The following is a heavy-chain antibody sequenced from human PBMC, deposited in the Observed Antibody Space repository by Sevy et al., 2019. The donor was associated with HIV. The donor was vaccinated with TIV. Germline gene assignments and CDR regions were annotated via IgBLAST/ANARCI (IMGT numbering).Heavy chain of an antibody. V-gene: IGHV3-33*01. CDR2: IWYDGSNK. CDR1: GFTFSSYG. D-gene: IGHD6-13*01. CDR3: ARDATGIAAANLQH. J-gene: IGHJ1*01. Sequence: GGSLRLSCAASGFTFSSYGMHWVRQAPGKGLEWVAVIWYDGSNKYYADSVKGRFTTSRDNSKNTLYQQMKSLSAEDTAVYYCARDATGIAAANLQHWGQGTLVTVSS.